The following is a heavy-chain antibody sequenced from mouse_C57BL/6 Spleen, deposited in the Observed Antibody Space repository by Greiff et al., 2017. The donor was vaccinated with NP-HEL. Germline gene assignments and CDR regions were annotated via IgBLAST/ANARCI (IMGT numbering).Heavy chain of an antibody. V-gene: IGHV14-3*01. Sequence: VHVKQSVAELVRPGASVKLSCTASGFNIKNTYMHWVKQRPEQGLEWIGRIDPANGNTKYAPKFQGKATITADTSSNTAYLQLSSLTSEDTAIYYCADYYGNYGGYFDYWGQGTTLTVSS. D-gene: IGHD2-1*01. CDR1: GFNIKNTY. J-gene: IGHJ2*01. CDR3: ADYYGNYGGYFDY. CDR2: IDPANGNT.